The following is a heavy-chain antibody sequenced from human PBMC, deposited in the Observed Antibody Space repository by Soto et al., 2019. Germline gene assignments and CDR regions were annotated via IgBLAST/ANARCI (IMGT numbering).Heavy chain of an antibody. Sequence: QVQLQQWGAGLLKPSETLSLTCAVYGGSFSGYYWGWIRQPPGKGLEWIGEINHSGSTNYNPSLKRRVTISVDTSKNPFSLKLSSVTAADRAVYYCARGQSSLLLDWWGQGVLVTVSS. CDR1: GGSFSGYY. D-gene: IGHD1-1*01. J-gene: IGHJ4*02. V-gene: IGHV4-34*01. CDR3: ARGQSSLLLDW. CDR2: INHSGST.